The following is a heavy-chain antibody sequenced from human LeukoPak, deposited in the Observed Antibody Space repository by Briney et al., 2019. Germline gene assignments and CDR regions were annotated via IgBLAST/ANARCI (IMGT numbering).Heavy chain of an antibody. D-gene: IGHD6-13*01. V-gene: IGHV1-18*01. Sequence: ASVKVSCKASGYTFTSYGISWVRQAPGQGLEWMGWISAYNGNTNYAQKLQGRVTMTTDTSTSTAYMELRSLRSDDTAVYYCARGYSSSWYKGSKNWFDPWGQGTLVTVSS. CDR3: ARGYSSSWYKGSKNWFDP. CDR2: ISAYNGNT. CDR1: GYTFTSYG. J-gene: IGHJ5*02.